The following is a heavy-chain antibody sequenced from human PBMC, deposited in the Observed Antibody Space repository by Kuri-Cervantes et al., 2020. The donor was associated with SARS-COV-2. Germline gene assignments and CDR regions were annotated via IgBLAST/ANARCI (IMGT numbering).Heavy chain of an antibody. Sequence: SVKVSCKASGGTFRNYAISWVRQAPGQGLEWMGGIIPVFSAPKYAQNFQDRVTITADKSTNTAYMELRSLRSDDTAVYYCARGHTSSSWDNWFDPWGQGTLVTVSS. CDR3: ARGHTSSSWDNWFDP. J-gene: IGHJ5*02. V-gene: IGHV1-69*06. D-gene: IGHD6-13*01. CDR1: GGTFRNYA. CDR2: IIPVFSAP.